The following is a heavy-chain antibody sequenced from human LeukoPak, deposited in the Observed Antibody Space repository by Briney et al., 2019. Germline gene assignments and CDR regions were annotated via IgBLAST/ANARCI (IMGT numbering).Heavy chain of an antibody. J-gene: IGHJ4*02. V-gene: IGHV3-21*01. CDR3: ARLRRNNDNSGYYYYYDY. Sequence: KPGGSLRLSCAVSGLTFSSYSFNWVRQAPGKGLEWVSSITPTSSYIYYADSVKGRFTISRDNAKNSLYLRMNSLRAEDTAVYYCARLRRNNDNSGYYYYYDYWGQGTLVTVSS. CDR1: GLTFSSYS. CDR2: ITPTSSYI. D-gene: IGHD3-22*01.